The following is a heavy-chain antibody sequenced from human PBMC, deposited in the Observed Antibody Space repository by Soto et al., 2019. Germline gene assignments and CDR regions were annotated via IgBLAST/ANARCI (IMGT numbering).Heavy chain of an antibody. J-gene: IGHJ4*02. CDR2: IYYSGST. D-gene: IGHD3-22*01. CDR3: ARVLDSSGYLYYFDY. Sequence: SETLSLTCTVSGGSVSSGSYYWSWIRQPPGKGLEWIGYIYYSGSTNYNPSLKSRVTISVDTSKNQFSLKLSSVTAADTAVYYCARVLDSSGYLYYFDYWGQGTLVTVSS. CDR1: GGSVSSGSYY. V-gene: IGHV4-61*01.